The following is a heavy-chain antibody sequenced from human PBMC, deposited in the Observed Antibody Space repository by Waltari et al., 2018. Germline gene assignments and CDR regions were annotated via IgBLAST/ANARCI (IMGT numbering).Heavy chain of an antibody. D-gene: IGHD1-26*01. Sequence: QVQLVQSGAEVKKPGASVKVSCKTSGYPFTSYYMHWVRQAPGQGLEWLGWCNTRNGGTNQGQREQGKVTMTRDTSSSKADMELSRLISNDTAVYYCARTYQSGSYSDYWGQGTPVTVSS. CDR1: GYPFTSYY. CDR3: ARTYQSGSYSDY. J-gene: IGHJ4*02. V-gene: IGHV1-2*02. CDR2: CNTRNGGT.